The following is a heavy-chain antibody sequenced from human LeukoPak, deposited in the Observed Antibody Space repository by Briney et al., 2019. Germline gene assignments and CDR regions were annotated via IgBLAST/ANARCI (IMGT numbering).Heavy chain of an antibody. J-gene: IGHJ4*02. D-gene: IGHD3-10*01. Sequence: NPGGSLRLSCAASGFTFSNTWMNWVRQAPGKGLEWVCRIQSKTDGGTTEYAATVKGRFTISRDDSKTTLYLQMNSLKTEDTAVYYCATLTVRGVINIWGQGTLVTVSS. CDR2: IQSKTDGGTT. CDR3: ATLTVRGVINI. V-gene: IGHV3-15*01. CDR1: GFTFSNTW.